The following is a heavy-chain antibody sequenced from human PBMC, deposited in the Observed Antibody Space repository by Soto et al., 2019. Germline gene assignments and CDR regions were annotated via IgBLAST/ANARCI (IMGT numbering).Heavy chain of an antibody. D-gene: IGHD3-22*01. CDR1: GGSISSYY. CDR2: IYYSGST. V-gene: IGHV4-59*01. CDR3: ARFLDSSGYTWFDP. J-gene: IGHJ5*02. Sequence: SETLSLTCPVSGGSISSYYWSWIRQPPGKGLEWIGYIYYSGSTNYNPSLKSRVTISVDTSKNQFSLKLSSVTAADTAVYYCARFLDSSGYTWFDPWGQGTLVTVSS.